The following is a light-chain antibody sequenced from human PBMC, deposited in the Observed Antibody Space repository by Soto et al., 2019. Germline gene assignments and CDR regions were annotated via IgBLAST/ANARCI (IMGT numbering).Light chain of an antibody. CDR3: RSYAGNNNLVV. CDR1: SSDIGGYHY. V-gene: IGLV2-8*01. CDR2: ENS. J-gene: IGLJ2*01. Sequence: QSVLTQPPSASGSPGQTVTISCTGNSSDIGGYHYVSWYQQHPGKAPKLLIYENSKRPSGVPDRFSGSKSGNTASLTVSGLPAEDEADYYCRSYAGNNNLVVFGAGTKLTVL.